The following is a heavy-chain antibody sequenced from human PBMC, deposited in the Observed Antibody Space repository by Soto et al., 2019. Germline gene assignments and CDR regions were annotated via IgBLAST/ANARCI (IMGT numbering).Heavy chain of an antibody. Sequence: EVQLVESGGGLVQPGGSLRLSCTVSGFTFSRYYMNWVRQAPGKGLEWVATIKEDGSEKFYVDSVKGRFTISRDNAKNSLFLKMNSRRVDDTAVYYCARDIDDSSDYGDYWGQGTLVTVSS. D-gene: IGHD6-19*01. CDR1: GFTFSRYY. J-gene: IGHJ4*02. CDR2: IKEDGSEK. V-gene: IGHV3-7*01. CDR3: ARDIDDSSDYGDY.